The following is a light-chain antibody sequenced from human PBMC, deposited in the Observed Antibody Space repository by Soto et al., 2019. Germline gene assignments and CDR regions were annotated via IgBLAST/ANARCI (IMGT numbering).Light chain of an antibody. V-gene: IGKV3-20*01. Sequence: EIVLTQSPGTLSLSPGERATLSCRASQSVSNSYLAWYQQIPGQAPRLLIYGASKRATGIPDRFSGSGSGTDFTLTISRMEPEDFAVYYCQQYGSSPPLTFGGGTKVEIK. J-gene: IGKJ4*01. CDR2: GAS. CDR3: QQYGSSPPLT. CDR1: QSVSNSY.